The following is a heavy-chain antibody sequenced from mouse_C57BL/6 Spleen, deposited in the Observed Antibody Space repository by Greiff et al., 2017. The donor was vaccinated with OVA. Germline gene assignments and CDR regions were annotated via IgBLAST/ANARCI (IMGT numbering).Heavy chain of an antibody. CDR1: GYTFTDYE. J-gene: IGHJ2*01. Sequence: VQLQQSGAELVRPGASVTLSCKASGYTFTDYEMHWVKQTPVHGLEWIGAIDPETGGTAYNQKFKGKAILTADKSSSTAYMELRSLTSEDSAVYYCTRSRPPKDYWGQGTTLTVSS. CDR2: IDPETGGT. CDR3: TRSRPPKDY. V-gene: IGHV1-15*01.